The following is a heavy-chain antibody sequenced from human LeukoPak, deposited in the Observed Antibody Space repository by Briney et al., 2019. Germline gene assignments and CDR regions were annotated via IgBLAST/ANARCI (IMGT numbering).Heavy chain of an antibody. J-gene: IGHJ4*02. D-gene: IGHD5-18*01. CDR3: ARDPSRGYTYGYGDL. CDR2: IMKDGTEE. Sequence: GGSLRLSCAAARFSISGYWMNWVRQAPGKGLEWVANIMKDGTEEYYVDSVKGRFTISRDNAKNSLYLQMNSLRAEDTAVYYCARDPSRGYTYGYGDLWGQGTLVTVSS. V-gene: IGHV3-7*01. CDR1: RFSISGYW.